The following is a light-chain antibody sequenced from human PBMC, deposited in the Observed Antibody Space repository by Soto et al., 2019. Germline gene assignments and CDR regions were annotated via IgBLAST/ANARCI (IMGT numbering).Light chain of an antibody. J-gene: IGKJ5*01. CDR2: GAT. CDR1: QSVSSN. Sequence: EIVMTQSPATLSVSPGERATLSCRASQSVSSNLAWYQQKPGQPPRLLIYGATTRATGIPARFSGSGSGTEFTLTISSLQSEDFAVYYCQQSGTFGQGTRLEIK. CDR3: QQSGT. V-gene: IGKV3-15*01.